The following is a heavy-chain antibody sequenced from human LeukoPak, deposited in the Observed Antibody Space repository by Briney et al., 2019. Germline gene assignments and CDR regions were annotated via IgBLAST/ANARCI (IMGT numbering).Heavy chain of an antibody. CDR2: ISYSGST. Sequence: PSETLSLTCTVSGGSISSYYWSWLRQSPGKGLEWIGYISYSGSTSYNPSPKSRVTMSVDTSKNRLSLKVNSVTAADTAVYYCARGEPVDYWGQGTLVTVSS. CDR3: ARGEPVDY. D-gene: IGHD1-14*01. CDR1: GGSISSYY. J-gene: IGHJ4*02. V-gene: IGHV4-59*01.